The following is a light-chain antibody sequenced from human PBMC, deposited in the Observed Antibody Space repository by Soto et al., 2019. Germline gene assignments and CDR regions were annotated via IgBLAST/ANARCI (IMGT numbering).Light chain of an antibody. V-gene: IGKV3-15*01. CDR3: QQHNSSRT. J-gene: IGKJ1*01. CDR2: GAS. Sequence: EIVMTQSPATLSVSPGERATLYSRRCQGVTSNLAWYQQKPDQAPRLLIYGASTRATGLPARFSGSGSGTDFTLTISRLEPEDLALYIQQQHNSSRTFGEGTKLDIK. CDR1: QGVTSN.